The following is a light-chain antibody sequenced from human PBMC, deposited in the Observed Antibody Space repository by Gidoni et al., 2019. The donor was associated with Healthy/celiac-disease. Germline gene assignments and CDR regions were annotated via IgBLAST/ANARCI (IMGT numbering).Light chain of an antibody. J-gene: IGKJ2*01. Sequence: EMVLTKSPATLSLSPGERATLSGRASQSVSSYLAWDQQKHGQAPRSLIYDPSNRATGIPARFSGSGSETDFTLTISSLEPEDFAVYYCQQRSNWPLYTFGQGTKLEIK. CDR1: QSVSSY. V-gene: IGKV3-11*01. CDR3: QQRSNWPLYT. CDR2: DPS.